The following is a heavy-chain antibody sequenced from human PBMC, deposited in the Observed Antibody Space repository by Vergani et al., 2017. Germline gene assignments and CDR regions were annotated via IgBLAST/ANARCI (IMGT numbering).Heavy chain of an antibody. V-gene: IGHV4-59*10. CDR1: GGSFSGYY. CDR3: ARVDPGTMYGMDV. J-gene: IGHJ6*02. CDR2: IYTSGST. Sequence: QVQLQQWGAGLLKPSETLSLTCAVYGGSFSGYYWSWIRQPAGKGLEWIGRIYTSGSTNYNPSLKSRVTISVDTSKNQFSLKLSSVTAADTAVYYCARVDPGTMYGMDVWGQGTTVTVSS. D-gene: IGHD1-7*01.